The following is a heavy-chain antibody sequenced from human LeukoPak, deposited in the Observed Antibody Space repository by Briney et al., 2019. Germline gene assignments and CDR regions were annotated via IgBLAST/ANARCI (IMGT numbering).Heavy chain of an antibody. V-gene: IGHV4-4*07. Sequence: SETLSLTCAVYGGSFSSYYWSWIRQPAGKGPEWIGRIYTSGSTNYNPSLKSRVTMSVDTSKNQFSLKLSSVTAADTAVYYCARDGYESCFDYWGQGTLVTVSS. J-gene: IGHJ4*02. D-gene: IGHD2-2*03. CDR2: IYTSGST. CDR3: ARDGYESCFDY. CDR1: GGSFSSYY.